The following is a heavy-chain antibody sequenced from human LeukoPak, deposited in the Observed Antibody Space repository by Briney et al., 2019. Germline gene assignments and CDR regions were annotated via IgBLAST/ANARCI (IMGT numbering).Heavy chain of an antibody. CDR2: IYNSGTT. V-gene: IGHV4-4*07. J-gene: IGHJ2*01. CDR3: ARDRLGATGHWRIDV. D-gene: IGHD1-26*01. CDR1: GGFLSSYY. Sequence: SETLSLTCTVSGGFLSSYYWTWIRQPAGKGLEWIGRIYNSGTTNYSPSLESRVTMSLDTSMNRFSLSLSSVTAADTAVYYCARDRLGATGHWRIDVWGRGTLVTVSS.